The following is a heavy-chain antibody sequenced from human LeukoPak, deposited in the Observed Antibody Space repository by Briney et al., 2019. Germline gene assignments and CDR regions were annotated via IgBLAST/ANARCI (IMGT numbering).Heavy chain of an antibody. J-gene: IGHJ3*02. CDR3: ARRHIVANAFDI. CDR2: IYHSGST. CDR1: GYSISSGYY. V-gene: IGHV4-38-2*01. Sequence: PSETLSLTCAVSGYSISSGYYWGWIRQPPGKGLESIGSIYHSGSTYYNPSLKSRITISVDTSKNQFSLKLSSVTAADTAVYYCARRHIVANAFDIWGPGTMVTVSS. D-gene: IGHD2-21*01.